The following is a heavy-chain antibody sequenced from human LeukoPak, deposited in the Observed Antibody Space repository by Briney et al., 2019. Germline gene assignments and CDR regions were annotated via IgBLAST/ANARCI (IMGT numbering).Heavy chain of an antibody. CDR3: ARDGSGWSSDY. CDR1: GFTFSSHS. D-gene: IGHD6-19*01. Sequence: GGSLRLSCAASGFTFSSHSMNWVRQAPGKGLEWVAVMWNDGITGKYADSVRGRFSVSRDNSKNTVYLQMDSLRADDTSVYYCARDGSGWSSDYWGQGTLVTVSS. J-gene: IGHJ4*02. V-gene: IGHV3-33*08. CDR2: MWNDGITG.